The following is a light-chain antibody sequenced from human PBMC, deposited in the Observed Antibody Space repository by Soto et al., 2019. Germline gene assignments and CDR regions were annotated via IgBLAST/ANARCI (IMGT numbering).Light chain of an antibody. V-gene: IGKV3-15*01. CDR2: DAS. J-gene: IGKJ4*01. CDR1: QNVYNN. CDR3: QQCRNWPLT. Sequence: EIVRTQSPATLSWPPGEGATLSCKASQNVYNNLAWYQQRPGQPPRLLIYDASTRATGISARFSGSGYGTEFTLTISSLQSEDFAVYFCQQCRNWPLTFGGGTKVEIK.